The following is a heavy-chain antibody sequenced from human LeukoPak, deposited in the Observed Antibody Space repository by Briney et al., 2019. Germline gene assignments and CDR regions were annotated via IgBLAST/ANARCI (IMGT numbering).Heavy chain of an antibody. CDR2: ISYSGST. Sequence: PSDPLSLPCTLSGRSLTSGYYYWRWIRQRPGKGLERFGYISYSGSTYYNPSLKSRVTISVDTSKNQFSRQLSSVTAADTAVYYCARVTTVTSHDCWGQGTLVTVSS. J-gene: IGHJ4*02. D-gene: IGHD4-17*01. CDR3: ARVTTVTSHDC. CDR1: GRSLTSGYYY. V-gene: IGHV4-30-4*02.